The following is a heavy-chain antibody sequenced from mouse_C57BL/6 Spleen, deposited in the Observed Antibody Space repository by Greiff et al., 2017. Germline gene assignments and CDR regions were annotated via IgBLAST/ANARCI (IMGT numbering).Heavy chain of an antibody. CDR3: ARSNLFNYAMDY. V-gene: IGHV1-18*01. Sequence: VQLQQSGPELVKPGASVKIPCKASGYTFTDYNMDWVKQSHGKSLEWIGDINPNNGGTIYTQKFKGKATLTVDKSSSTAYMELRSLTSEDTAVYYCARSNLFNYAMDYWGQGTSVTVSS. D-gene: IGHD1-1*01. J-gene: IGHJ4*01. CDR2: INPNNGGT. CDR1: GYTFTDYN.